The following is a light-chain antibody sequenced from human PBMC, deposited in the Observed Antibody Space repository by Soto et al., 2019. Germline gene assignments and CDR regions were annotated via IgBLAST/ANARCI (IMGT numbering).Light chain of an antibody. Sequence: DIQMTQSPSSVSASVGDRVTITCRASQGISSWLAWYQQKPGKAPKLRIYAAARLHSGVPSRFSGSGSGTHFTLTRSSLQREDFATYFCHQANSFPITFGQGTRREIK. CDR3: HQANSFPIT. J-gene: IGKJ5*01. CDR2: AAA. CDR1: QGISSW. V-gene: IGKV1-12*01.